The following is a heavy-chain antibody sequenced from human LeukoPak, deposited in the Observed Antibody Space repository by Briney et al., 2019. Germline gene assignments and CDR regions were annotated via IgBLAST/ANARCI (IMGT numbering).Heavy chain of an antibody. CDR2: ISSGGEI. V-gene: IGHV3-53*04. CDR3: ARGVQSEP. CDR1: GFTVSSNY. Sequence: GGSLRLSCAASGFTVSSNYMSWVRQAPGKGLEWVSVISSGGEIYYADSVKGRFTISRHNSKNTVYLQMSSLRIEDTAVYYCARGVQSEPWGQGTLVTVSS. J-gene: IGHJ5*02.